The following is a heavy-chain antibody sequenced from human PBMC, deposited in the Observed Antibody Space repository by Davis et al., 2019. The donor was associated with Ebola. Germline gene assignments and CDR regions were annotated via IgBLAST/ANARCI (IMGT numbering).Heavy chain of an antibody. CDR3: ARSGLSFGVVKYHYGMDV. CDR2: ISGSGGTT. D-gene: IGHD3-3*01. CDR1: VITFSSYA. V-gene: IGHV3-23*01. J-gene: IGHJ6*04. Sequence: AGSLTLSCADSVITFSSYAMTWVRHAPGKGLEWVSAISGSGGTTYYAGSVKGRFTVSRDNSKKTMYLQMNSLRAEDTAVYYCARSGLSFGVVKYHYGMDVWGKGTTVTVSS.